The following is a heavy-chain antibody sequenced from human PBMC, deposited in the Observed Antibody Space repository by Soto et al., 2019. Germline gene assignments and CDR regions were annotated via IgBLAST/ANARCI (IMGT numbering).Heavy chain of an antibody. V-gene: IGHV4-31*02. Sequence: QVHLQESGLGLVRPSETLSLSCSVSGDSMATGGHYYNWIRHLPGKGLEWIGYIYYSGATHYSPSLRPRATISIDTSKNQFSLRLISVTAADTALYFCARDKDLEPTVWGYWGQGIQVTVSS. CDR3: ARDKDLEPTVWGY. CDR2: IYYSGAT. D-gene: IGHD7-27*01. J-gene: IGHJ4*02. CDR1: GDSMATGGHY.